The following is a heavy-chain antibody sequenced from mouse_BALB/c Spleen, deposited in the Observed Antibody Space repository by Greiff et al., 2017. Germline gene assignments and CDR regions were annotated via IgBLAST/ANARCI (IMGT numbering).Heavy chain of an antibody. CDR1: GFTFSSFG. D-gene: IGHD2-1*01. J-gene: IGHJ4*01. CDR3: ARWDGKGAMDY. Sequence: EVHLVESGGGLVQPGGSRKLSCAASGFTFSSFGMHWVRQAPEKGLEWVAYISSGSSTIYYADTVKGRFTISRDNPKNTLFLQMTSLRSEDTAMYYCARWDGKGAMDYWGQGTSVTVSS. CDR2: ISSGSSTI. V-gene: IGHV5-17*02.